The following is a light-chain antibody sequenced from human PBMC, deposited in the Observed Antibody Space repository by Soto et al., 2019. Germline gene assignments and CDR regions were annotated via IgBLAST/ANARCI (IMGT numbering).Light chain of an antibody. V-gene: IGKV1-9*01. CDR1: QGISSY. Sequence: DIQLTQSPSFLSASVGDRVTITCRASQGISSYLAWYQQKPGKAPKLLIYAASTLQSGVPSRFSGSGSGTEFTLTICSLLPEDFATYYCQQLNSYPFTFGGGTKVDIK. CDR2: AAS. CDR3: QQLNSYPFT. J-gene: IGKJ4*01.